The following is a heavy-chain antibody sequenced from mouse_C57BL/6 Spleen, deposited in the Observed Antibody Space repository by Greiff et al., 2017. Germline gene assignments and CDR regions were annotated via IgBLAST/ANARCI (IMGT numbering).Heavy chain of an antibody. D-gene: IGHD1-1*01. V-gene: IGHV1-52*01. Sequence: QVQLQQPGAELVRPGSSVKLSCKASGYTFTSYWMHWVKQRPIQGLEWIGNIDPSDSETHYNQKFKDKATLTVDKSSSTAYMQLSSPTSEDSAVYYCARNYGSSYDAMDYWGQGTSVTVSS. CDR1: GYTFTSYW. CDR3: ARNYGSSYDAMDY. CDR2: IDPSDSET. J-gene: IGHJ4*01.